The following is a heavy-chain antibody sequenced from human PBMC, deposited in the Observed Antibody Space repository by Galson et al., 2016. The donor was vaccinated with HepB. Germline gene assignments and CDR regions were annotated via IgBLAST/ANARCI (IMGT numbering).Heavy chain of an antibody. Sequence: SLRLSCAASGFSFSYYGMHWVRQAPGKGLEWVAVLSYDGSNKYYADSVRGRFIISRDNSENTLYLQMNSLRAEDTAVYYCAKDSAVAAADLYWFFDLWGRGTLVTVSS. V-gene: IGHV3-30*18. CDR2: LSYDGSNK. J-gene: IGHJ2*01. CDR1: GFSFSYYG. CDR3: AKDSAVAAADLYWFFDL. D-gene: IGHD6-13*01.